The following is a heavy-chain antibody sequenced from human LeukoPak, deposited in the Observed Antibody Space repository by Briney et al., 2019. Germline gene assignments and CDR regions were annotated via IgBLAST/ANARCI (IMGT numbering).Heavy chain of an antibody. D-gene: IGHD1-1*01. J-gene: IGHJ5*02. CDR1: GVSISRSSSY. CDR3: ARLPNWNDGFDH. CDR2: IYYSVST. V-gene: IGHV4-39*01. Sequence: SETLALTCTVSGVSISRSSSYWGWIRQPPGKVLELIGSIYYSVSTHYNPSLNGRVTISVDTSKNPFSLKVNSVTAADTAVSSCARLPNWNDGFDHWGQGTLVTVSS.